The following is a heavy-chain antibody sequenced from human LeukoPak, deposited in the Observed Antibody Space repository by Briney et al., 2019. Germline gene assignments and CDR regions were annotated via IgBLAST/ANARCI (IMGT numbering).Heavy chain of an antibody. CDR2: INPNSGDT. CDR1: EYTFTDYY. J-gene: IGHJ4*02. D-gene: IGHD1-26*01. V-gene: IGHV1-2*02. CDR3: ARDAWLVGTTNLYYFGY. Sequence: ASVKVSCKASEYTFTDYYMHWVRQASGQGLEWMGWINPNSGDTNYAQKFQGRVTMTRDPSISTAYMALTRLRSDDTAVYYCARDAWLVGTTNLYYFGYWGQGTLVTVSS.